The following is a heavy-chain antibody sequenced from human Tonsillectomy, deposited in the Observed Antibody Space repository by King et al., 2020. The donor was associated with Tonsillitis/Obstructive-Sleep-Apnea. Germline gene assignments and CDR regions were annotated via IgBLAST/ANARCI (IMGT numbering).Heavy chain of an antibody. V-gene: IGHV2-5*02. CDR2: IYWDVYK. CDR3: AQLYCTGGVCYPLTFDY. CDR1: GFSLSTSGVG. D-gene: IGHD2-8*02. Sequence: TLKESGPTLVKPTQTLTLTCTFSGFSLSTSGVGVGWLLQPPGKALEWLALIYWDVYKRYNPSLKSRPTITKDTSKNQVVLTMTNMDPFDTATYYCAQLYCTGGVCYPLTFDYWGPGTLVTVSS. J-gene: IGHJ4*02.